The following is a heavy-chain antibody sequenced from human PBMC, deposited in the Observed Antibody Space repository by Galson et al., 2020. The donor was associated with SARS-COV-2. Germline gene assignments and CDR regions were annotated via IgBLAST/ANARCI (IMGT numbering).Heavy chain of an antibody. Sequence: SETLSLTCSVSGGSISSGGYQWCWIRQPPGKGLEWIGYIFSGGSAYYNTSLKSRITISVDTSKNRFSLNLNSVTAADAAVYFCARGGWGGDFIDYWGQGALVTVFS. CDR1: GGSISSGGYQ. V-gene: IGHV4-30-4*08. D-gene: IGHD2-21*01. CDR2: IFSGGSA. CDR3: ARGGWGGDFIDY. J-gene: IGHJ4*02.